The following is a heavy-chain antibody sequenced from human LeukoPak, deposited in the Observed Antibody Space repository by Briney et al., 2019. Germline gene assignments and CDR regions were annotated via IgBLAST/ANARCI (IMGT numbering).Heavy chain of an antibody. D-gene: IGHD3-22*01. CDR1: GYSFTGYY. V-gene: IGHV1-2*02. Sequence: ASVKVSCKASGYSFTGYYMHWVRQAPGQGLEWMGWINPNSGGTKYAQKFQGRVTMTRDTSISTAYMELSRLRYDDTAVYYCARDHYYDSSGYYFDYWGQGTLVTVSS. J-gene: IGHJ4*02. CDR3: ARDHYYDSSGYYFDY. CDR2: INPNSGGT.